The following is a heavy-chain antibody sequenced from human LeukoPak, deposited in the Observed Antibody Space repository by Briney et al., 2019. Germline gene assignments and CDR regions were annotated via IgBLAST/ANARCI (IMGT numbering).Heavy chain of an antibody. CDR3: ASPLVDQGGDAFDI. V-gene: IGHV4-4*07. Sequence: SETLSLTCTVSGGSISSYYWSWIRQPAGKGLEWIGRIYTSGSTNYNPSLKSRVTMPVDTSKNQFSLKLSSVTAADTAVYYCASPLVDQGGDAFDIWGQGTMVTVSS. CDR1: GGSISSYY. J-gene: IGHJ3*02. D-gene: IGHD2-8*02. CDR2: IYTSGST.